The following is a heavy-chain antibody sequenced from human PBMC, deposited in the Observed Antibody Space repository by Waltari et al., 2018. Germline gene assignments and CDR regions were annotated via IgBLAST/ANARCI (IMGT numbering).Heavy chain of an antibody. Sequence: EVQLVESGGGLVQPGGSLRLSCAASGFTFSSYSMNWVRQAPGKGMEGVSYISSSSRKIYYAESVKGRFTISRDNAKNSLYLQMNSLRAEDTAVYYCTSGSYFSGYWGQGTLVTVSS. CDR1: GFTFSSYS. CDR3: TSGSYFSGY. CDR2: ISSSSRKI. V-gene: IGHV3-48*01. D-gene: IGHD1-26*01. J-gene: IGHJ4*02.